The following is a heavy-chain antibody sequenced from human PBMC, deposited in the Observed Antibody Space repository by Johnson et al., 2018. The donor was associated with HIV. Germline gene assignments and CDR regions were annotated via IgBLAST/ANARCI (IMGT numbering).Heavy chain of an antibody. D-gene: IGHD6-19*01. Sequence: QVQLVESGGGFVKPEGSLTLSCAASGFTFSSYAMSWVRQAPGQGLEWVAFTRYDGSNKYYADSVKGRFTISRDNSKNTLYLQMNSLRAEDTAVYYCARGIAVSNWVDIWGQGTMVTVSS. J-gene: IGHJ3*02. CDR1: GFTFSSYA. V-gene: IGHV3-30*02. CDR3: ARGIAVSNWVDI. CDR2: TRYDGSNK.